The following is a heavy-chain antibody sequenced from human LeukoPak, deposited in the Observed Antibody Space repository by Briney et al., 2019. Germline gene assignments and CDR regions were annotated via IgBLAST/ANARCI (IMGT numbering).Heavy chain of an antibody. J-gene: IGHJ4*02. D-gene: IGHD1-1*01. V-gene: IGHV3-7*01. CDR3: AREYRTLDY. Sequence: GGSLRLSCAASGFTFSSYWMTWVRQAPGKGLEWVANIKLDVSETYYVDSVRGRFTISRDNTKNSLYLQMDSLRAEDTAVYYCAREYRTLDYWGQGTLVTVSS. CDR1: GFTFSSYW. CDR2: IKLDVSET.